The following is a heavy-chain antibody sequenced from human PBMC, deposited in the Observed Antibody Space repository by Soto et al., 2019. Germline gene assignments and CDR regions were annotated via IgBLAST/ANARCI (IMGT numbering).Heavy chain of an antibody. Sequence: ASVKISCKASGYTFTAYYIHWVRQAPGQGLEWMEWINPNGGGTNYARRFQGRVTMTRDTSLSTAYMELTRLRSDDTAIYYCARVHYSISWYNWGHGTLVTVSS. V-gene: IGHV1-2*02. CDR2: INPNGGGT. CDR3: ARVHYSISWYN. D-gene: IGHD6-13*01. CDR1: GYTFTAYY. J-gene: IGHJ4*01.